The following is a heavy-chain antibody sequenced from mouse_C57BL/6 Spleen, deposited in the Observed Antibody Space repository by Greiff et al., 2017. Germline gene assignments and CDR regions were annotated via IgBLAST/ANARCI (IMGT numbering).Heavy chain of an antibody. V-gene: IGHV1-80*01. CDR1: GYAFSSYW. CDR3: VYSNYPNFDY. J-gene: IGHJ2*01. CDR2: IYPGDGDT. Sequence: QVQLQQSGAELVKPGASVKISCKASGYAFSSYWMNWVKQRPGKGLEWIGQIYPGDGDTNYNGKFKGKATLTADKSSSTASMQLSSLTSEDSAVYFCVYSNYPNFDYWGQGTTLTVSS. D-gene: IGHD2-5*01.